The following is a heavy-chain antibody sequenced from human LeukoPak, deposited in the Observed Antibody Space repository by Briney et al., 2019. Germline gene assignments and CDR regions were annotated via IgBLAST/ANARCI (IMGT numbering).Heavy chain of an antibody. CDR2: ISGSTTYT. CDR1: GFTFSDYY. Sequence: SGGSLRLSCAASGFTFSDYYMSWIRQAPGKGLEWVSYISGSTTYTTYADSVKGRFTISRDNAKNSLYLQMNSLRGEDTAVYYCARLGSIAAAGTPDYWGQGTLVTVSS. D-gene: IGHD6-13*01. V-gene: IGHV3-11*06. J-gene: IGHJ4*02. CDR3: ARLGSIAAAGTPDY.